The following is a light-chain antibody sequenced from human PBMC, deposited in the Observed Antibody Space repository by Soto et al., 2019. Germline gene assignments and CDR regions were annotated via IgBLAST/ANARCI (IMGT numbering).Light chain of an antibody. CDR3: QHYRSSPLFT. CDR2: GAS. J-gene: IGKJ3*01. CDR1: QTVTNNY. V-gene: IGKV3-20*01. Sequence: EIVLTQSPGTLSLSPGERATLSCRASQTVTNNYLAWYQQKPGLAPRLLIFGASSRATGIPDRFGGSGSGTDFTLTISSLDPEDFAVYYCQHYRSSPLFTFGPGTKVDFK.